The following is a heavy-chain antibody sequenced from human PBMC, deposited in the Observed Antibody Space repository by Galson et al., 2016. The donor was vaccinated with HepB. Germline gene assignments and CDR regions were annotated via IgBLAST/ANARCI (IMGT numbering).Heavy chain of an antibody. D-gene: IGHD4/OR15-4a*01. CDR1: RFTFSSYS. J-gene: IGHJ4*02. CDR2: ISSSGRYI. V-gene: IGHV3-21*01. CDR3: ARDMVGGSPDYFDY. Sequence: SLRLSCAVSRFTFSSYSMNWVRQAPGKGLEWVSFISSSGRYIYYADSVKGRFTISRDNAKNSLYLQMNSLRAEDTAIYYCARDMVGGSPDYFDYWGQGTLVTVSS.